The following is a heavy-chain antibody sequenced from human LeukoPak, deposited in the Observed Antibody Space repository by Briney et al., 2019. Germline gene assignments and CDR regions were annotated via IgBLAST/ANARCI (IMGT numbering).Heavy chain of an antibody. CDR2: IIPIFGTA. CDR1: GGTFSSYA. D-gene: IGHD6-13*01. Sequence: GSSVKVSCKASGGTFSSYAISWVRQAPAQGLEWMGGIIPIFGTANYAQKFQGRVTITTDESTSTAYMELSSLRSEDTAVYSCARASLRYSSSWGFDPWGQGTLVTVSP. J-gene: IGHJ5*02. CDR3: ARASLRYSSSWGFDP. V-gene: IGHV1-69*05.